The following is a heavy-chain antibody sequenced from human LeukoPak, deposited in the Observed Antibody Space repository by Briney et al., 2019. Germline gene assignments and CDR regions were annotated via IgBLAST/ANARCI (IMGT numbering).Heavy chain of an antibody. D-gene: IGHD4-17*01. CDR3: ARGAAPRSYDFGDYFDY. CDR2: INPGGGPT. V-gene: IGHV1-46*01. J-gene: IGHJ4*02. CDR1: GYSFISYY. Sequence: ASVKVSCKASGYSFISYYIHWVRQAPGQGLEWVGIINPGGGPTNYARQFQARVTLTSDTSTTTVYMELSGLTSEDTAVYYCARGAAPRSYDFGDYFDYWGQGTLVTVSS.